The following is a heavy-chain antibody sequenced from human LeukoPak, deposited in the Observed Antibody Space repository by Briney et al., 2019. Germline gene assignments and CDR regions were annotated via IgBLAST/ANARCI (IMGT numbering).Heavy chain of an antibody. CDR3: ATVLLYDAFDI. CDR1: GGSISSGDYY. V-gene: IGHV4-30-4*01. J-gene: IGHJ3*02. D-gene: IGHD2-21*01. Sequence: PSETLSLTCTVSGGSISSGDYYWSWIRQPPGKGLEWIGYIHNSGSAYYNPSLESRGAISLDTSKNHFSLKLTSVTAADTAVYYCATVLLYDAFDIWGQGALVTVSS. CDR2: IHNSGSA.